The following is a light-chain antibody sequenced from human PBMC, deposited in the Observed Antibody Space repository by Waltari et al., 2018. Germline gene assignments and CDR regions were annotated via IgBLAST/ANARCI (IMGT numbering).Light chain of an antibody. CDR3: QQSFSSPWT. CDR1: QSINDY. V-gene: IGKV1-39*01. Sequence: DIQMTQSPSSLASVGDRVTITCRASQSINDYVYWYQQKPGKAPKLLIYAASDLPRGVPSRFSGSGSGTYFTLTIASLQPEDVATYLCQQSFSSPWTFGKGTKVEIK. J-gene: IGKJ1*01. CDR2: AAS.